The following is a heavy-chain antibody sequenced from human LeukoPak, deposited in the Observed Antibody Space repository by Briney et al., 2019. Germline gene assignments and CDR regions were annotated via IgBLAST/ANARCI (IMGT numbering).Heavy chain of an antibody. V-gene: IGHV3-15*01. D-gene: IGHD4-23*01. CDR1: GFTFSNAW. CDR3: TTGFSTVVTPGEDY. CDR2: IKSKTDGGTT. J-gene: IGHJ4*02. Sequence: GGSLRLSCAASGFTFSNAWMSWVRQAPGKGLEWVGRIKSKTDGGTTDYAAPVKGRFTISRDDSKNTLYLQMNSLKTEDTAVYYCTTGFSTVVTPGEDYWGQGTLVTVSS.